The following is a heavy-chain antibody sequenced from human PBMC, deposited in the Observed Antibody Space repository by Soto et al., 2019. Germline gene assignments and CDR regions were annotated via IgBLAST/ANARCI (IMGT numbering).Heavy chain of an antibody. J-gene: IGHJ3*02. D-gene: IGHD4-17*01. CDR2: IYYSGST. Sequence: SETLSLTCTVSGGSISSYYWSWIRQPPGKGLEWIGYIYYSGSTNYNPSLKSRVTISVDTSKNQFSLKLSSVTAADTAVYYCARHDYGDLVDAFDIWGQGTMVTVSS. CDR3: ARHDYGDLVDAFDI. CDR1: GGSISSYY. V-gene: IGHV4-59*08.